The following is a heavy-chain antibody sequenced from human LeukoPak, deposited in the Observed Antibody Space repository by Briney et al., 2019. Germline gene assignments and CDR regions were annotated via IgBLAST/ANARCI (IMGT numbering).Heavy chain of an antibody. V-gene: IGHV3-7*01. CDR1: GFTFSSYW. D-gene: IGHD3-10*01. Sequence: GGSLRLPCAASGFTFSSYWMSWVRQAPGKGLEWVANIKQDGSEKYYVDSVKGRFTISRDNAKNSLYLQMNSLRAEDTAVYYCARAPYYGSGGVAFDIWGQGTMVTVSS. CDR2: IKQDGSEK. J-gene: IGHJ3*02. CDR3: ARAPYYGSGGVAFDI.